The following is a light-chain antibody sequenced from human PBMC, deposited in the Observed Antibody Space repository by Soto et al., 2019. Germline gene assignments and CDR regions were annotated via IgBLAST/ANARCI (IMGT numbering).Light chain of an antibody. V-gene: IGKV1-5*03. CDR1: QSVNKW. CDR2: KAS. J-gene: IGKJ1*01. CDR3: QQYNSYSPT. Sequence: DVQMTQSPSTLSASVGDRVTITCRASQSVNKWLAWYQQKPGKAPNLLIYKASSLESGVPSRFSGGGSGTEFTLTINSLQPEDLAIYYCQQYNSYSPTFGQGTKVEIK.